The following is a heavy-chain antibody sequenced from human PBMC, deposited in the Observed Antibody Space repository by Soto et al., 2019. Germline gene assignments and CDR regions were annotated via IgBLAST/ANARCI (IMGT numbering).Heavy chain of an antibody. J-gene: IGHJ5*02. CDR3: ARVPTYYQDSIGYQPFHP. Sequence: SETLSLTCNMSGDSYSISTYSWSWIRQPPGKALQWIGFIYQSGVTSYNPSLASRVSISLDRSNNQCSLKLKSVTAADTAVYYCARVPTYYQDSIGYQPFHPWGQGTLVTVSS. CDR2: IYQSGVT. D-gene: IGHD3-22*01. CDR1: GDSYSISTYS. V-gene: IGHV4-30-2*01.